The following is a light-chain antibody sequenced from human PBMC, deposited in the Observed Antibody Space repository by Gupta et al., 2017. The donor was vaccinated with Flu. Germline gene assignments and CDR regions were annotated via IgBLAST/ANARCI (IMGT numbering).Light chain of an antibody. J-gene: IGKJ4*01. CDR2: GAS. V-gene: IGKV1-9*01. CDR3: QQLNSFPALT. CDR1: QGISTY. Sequence: DIQLTQSPSFLSASVGDRVTITCRATQGISTYLAWYQQKPGRAPKLLIYGASTLQSGVPSRFSGSGSVTEFTLTISSRQPEDFATYYCQQLNSFPALTFGGGTKVEIK.